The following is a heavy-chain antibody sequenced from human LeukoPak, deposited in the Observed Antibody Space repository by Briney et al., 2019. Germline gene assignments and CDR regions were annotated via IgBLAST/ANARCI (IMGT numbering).Heavy chain of an antibody. CDR2: INPNSDGT. CDR3: ARAHLGKYDY. Sequence: ASVKVSCKASGYTFTGYYMHWVRHAPRQGLEWMGWINPNSDGTNYAQKFQGRVTMTRDTSISTAYMELSRLRSDDTAVYYCARAHLGKYDYWGQGTLVTVSS. CDR1: GYTFTGYY. J-gene: IGHJ4*02. D-gene: IGHD7-27*01. V-gene: IGHV1-2*02.